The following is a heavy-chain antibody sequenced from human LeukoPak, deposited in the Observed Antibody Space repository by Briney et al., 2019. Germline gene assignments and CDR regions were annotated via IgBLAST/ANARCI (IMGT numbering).Heavy chain of an antibody. Sequence: GGSLRLSCAASGFTFDDYGMSWVRQAPGKGLEWVSGINWNGGSTGYADSVKGRFTISRDNAKNSLYLQMNSLRAEDTAVYYCARDGVAVAAPPGDYYYGMDVWGQGTTVTVSS. CDR1: GFTFDDYG. CDR2: INWNGGST. J-gene: IGHJ6*02. D-gene: IGHD6-19*01. CDR3: ARDGVAVAAPPGDYYYGMDV. V-gene: IGHV3-20*04.